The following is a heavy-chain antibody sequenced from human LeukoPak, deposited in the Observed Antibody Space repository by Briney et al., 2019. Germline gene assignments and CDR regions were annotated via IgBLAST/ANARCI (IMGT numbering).Heavy chain of an antibody. Sequence: ASVKVSCKASGYTFTGYYMHWVRQAPGQGLEWKGWINPNSGGTNYAQKFQGRVTMTRDTSISTAYMELSRLRSDDTAVYYCARDLRGIALDAFDIWGQGTMVTVSS. D-gene: IGHD6-13*01. CDR3: ARDLRGIALDAFDI. V-gene: IGHV1-2*02. J-gene: IGHJ3*02. CDR1: GYTFTGYY. CDR2: INPNSGGT.